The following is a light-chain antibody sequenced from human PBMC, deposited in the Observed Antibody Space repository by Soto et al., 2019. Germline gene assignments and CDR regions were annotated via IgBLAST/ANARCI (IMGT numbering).Light chain of an antibody. Sequence: QSVLTQPPSVSGAPGQRVTISCTGSSSNIGAGYDVHWYQQLPGTAPKLLIYGNSNRPSGVPDRVSGSKSGTSASLAITGLQAEDDADYYCQSYESRTSGYGFGTGTKVTVL. J-gene: IGLJ1*01. CDR2: GNS. CDR1: SSNIGAGYD. V-gene: IGLV1-40*01. CDR3: QSYESRTSGYG.